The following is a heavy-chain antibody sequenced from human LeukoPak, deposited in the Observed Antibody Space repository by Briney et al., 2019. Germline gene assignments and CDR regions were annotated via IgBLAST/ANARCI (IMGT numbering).Heavy chain of an antibody. J-gene: IGHJ4*02. Sequence: ASVKVSCKASGYTFTSYGISWVRQAPGQGLEWMGWISAYNGNTNYAQKLQGRVTMTEDTSTDTAYMELSSLRSEDTAVYYCATAFASGGSYGVPFDYWGQGTLVTVSS. CDR1: GYTFTSYG. V-gene: IGHV1-18*01. CDR3: ATAFASGGSYGVPFDY. D-gene: IGHD1-26*01. CDR2: ISAYNGNT.